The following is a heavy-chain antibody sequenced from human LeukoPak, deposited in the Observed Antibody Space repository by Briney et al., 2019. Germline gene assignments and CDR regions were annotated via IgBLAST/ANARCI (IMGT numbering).Heavy chain of an antibody. CDR2: IYSGGYT. CDR3: ARESSIFGYCYGMDV. D-gene: IGHD3-3*01. CDR1: GFTVTGNY. V-gene: IGHV3-53*04. J-gene: IGHJ6*02. Sequence: GGSLRLSCAASGFTVTGNYMNWVRQAPGKGLEWVSVIYSGGYTYYADSVKGRFTISRHISENTVYLQMTSLRADDTAVYFCARESSIFGYCYGMDVWGQGTTVTVSS.